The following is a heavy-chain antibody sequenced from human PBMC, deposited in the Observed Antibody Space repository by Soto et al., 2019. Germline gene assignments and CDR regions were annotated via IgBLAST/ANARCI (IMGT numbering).Heavy chain of an antibody. CDR2: GYHRGST. CDR1: GGSISRCD. D-gene: IGHD3-16*01. Sequence: SETLSLTCTVSGGSISRCDWRWTRRPPGKGVEWIGHGYHRGSTNYNPSLKSRVTISVDTSKHQFSLTLSPVTAADTAVYYWAREQAKGGYYYYGMDVWGQGTTVTVSS. CDR3: AREQAKGGYYYYGMDV. J-gene: IGHJ6*02. V-gene: IGHV4-59*12.